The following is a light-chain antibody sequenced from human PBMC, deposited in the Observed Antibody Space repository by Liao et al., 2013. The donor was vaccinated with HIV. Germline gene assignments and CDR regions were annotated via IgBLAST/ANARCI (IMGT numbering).Light chain of an antibody. Sequence: YVLTQPPSVSVAPGQTAVMTCGGNNIRSRGVHWYQQRPGQAPVLVMYYDQNRPSGIPERISGSISGNTATLTISGVETGDEADYYCQVWDSSSAHPYVFGTGTKVTVL. V-gene: IGLV3-21*01. J-gene: IGLJ1*01. CDR2: YDQ. CDR3: QVWDSSSAHPYV. CDR1: NIRSRG.